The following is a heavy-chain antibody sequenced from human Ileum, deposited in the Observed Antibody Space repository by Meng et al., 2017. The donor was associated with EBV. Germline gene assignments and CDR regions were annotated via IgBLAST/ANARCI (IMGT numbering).Heavy chain of an antibody. Sequence: QVQPQVGGARLVKPSGTLSLSGVVCGASISYNNWWSRLPQPKGKGLEWLGEIYHSGSTNSTPSFKIRVTMSVDKSKNHLYLNLSSVTDADTDVYSCENGGDYAWHYWGRGTLVTVSS. CDR1: GASISYNNW. V-gene: IGHV4-4*02. D-gene: IGHD4-17*01. J-gene: IGHJ4*02. CDR2: IYHSGST. CDR3: ENGGDYAWHY.